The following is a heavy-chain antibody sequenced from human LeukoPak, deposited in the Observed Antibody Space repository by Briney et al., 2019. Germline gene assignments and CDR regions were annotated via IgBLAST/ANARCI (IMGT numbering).Heavy chain of an antibody. V-gene: IGHV4-4*07. J-gene: IGHJ3*02. CDR1: GGSISSYS. CDR3: AREGSAFDI. Sequence: SETLSLTCTVSGGSISSYSWSWIREPAGKGLEWIGRIFASGSTKYNPSLKSRVTMSVETSKKQFSLKLSSVTAADTAVYYCAREGSAFDIWGQGTMVTVSS. CDR2: IFASGST.